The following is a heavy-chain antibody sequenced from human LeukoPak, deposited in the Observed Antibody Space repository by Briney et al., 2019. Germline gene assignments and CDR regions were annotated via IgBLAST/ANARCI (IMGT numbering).Heavy chain of an antibody. CDR1: GFTFSSYA. D-gene: IGHD6-25*01. Sequence: GGSLILSCAASGFTFSSYAMTWVRQAPGKGLEWVSAISGSGGSTYYADSVKGRFTISRDNSKNTLYLQMNSLRAEDTAVYYCAKATAKYYFDYWGQGTLVTVSS. J-gene: IGHJ4*02. V-gene: IGHV3-23*01. CDR3: AKATAKYYFDY. CDR2: ISGSGGST.